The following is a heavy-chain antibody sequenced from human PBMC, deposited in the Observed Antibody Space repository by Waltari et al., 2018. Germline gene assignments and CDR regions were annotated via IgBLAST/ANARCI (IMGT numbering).Heavy chain of an antibody. CDR1: GSSIRSGYH. D-gene: IGHD3-22*01. Sequence: QVHLQESGPGPVHPSETLSLTCAVSGSSIRSGYHWGWIRRTPGKGLEWIGSIHHSGSTYYSSSLKSRVTLSIDTSENRFSLKLSSVTAADTAIYYCVRDQLPTDSSGYSADYFDRWGQGTLVTVSS. CDR3: VRDQLPTDSSGYSADYFDR. J-gene: IGHJ4*02. V-gene: IGHV4-38-2*02. CDR2: IHHSGST.